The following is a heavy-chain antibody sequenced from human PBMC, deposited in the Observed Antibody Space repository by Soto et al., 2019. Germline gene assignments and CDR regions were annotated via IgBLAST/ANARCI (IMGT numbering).Heavy chain of an antibody. CDR3: ASGGNWFDP. D-gene: IGHD3-16*01. CDR1: GGSISNYY. CDR2: MYYNGNI. V-gene: IGHV4-59*01. J-gene: IGHJ5*02. Sequence: XGTLSLTCNVSGGSISNYYWTWVRQSPEKGLEWIGYMYYNGNINYNPSLKSRVTISIDTSKNQFSLTLKSVTAADTAVYYCASGGNWFDPWGQGVLVTVSS.